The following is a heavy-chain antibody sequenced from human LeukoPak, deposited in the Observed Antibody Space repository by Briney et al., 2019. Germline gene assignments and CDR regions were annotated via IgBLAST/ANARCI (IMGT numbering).Heavy chain of an antibody. V-gene: IGHV3-74*01. J-gene: IGHJ4*02. CDR1: GFTFNKSW. D-gene: IGHD5-18*01. CDR3: ARDSSYAYGY. Sequence: GGSLRLSCAASGFTFNKSWMHWVRQAPGKGLVWVSRIGRDGSTTNYADSVKGRFTVSRDNARNTVYLQMNSLRAEDTAVYYCARDSSYAYGYWGQGTLVTVSS. CDR2: IGRDGSTT.